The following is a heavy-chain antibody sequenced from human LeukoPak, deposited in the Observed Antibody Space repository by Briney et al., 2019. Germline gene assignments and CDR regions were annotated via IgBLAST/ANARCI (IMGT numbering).Heavy chain of an antibody. Sequence: GGSLRLSCAASGFTFSNYAMHWVRQAPGKGLGWVAFIRYDGSNSYYADSVKGRFTISRDNSKNTLYLQMKTLRTEDTAVYYCAKEIAYCGGDCYSSFDYWGQGTLVTVSS. CDR2: IRYDGSNS. V-gene: IGHV3-30*02. CDR1: GFTFSNYA. J-gene: IGHJ4*02. CDR3: AKEIAYCGGDCYSSFDY. D-gene: IGHD2-21*02.